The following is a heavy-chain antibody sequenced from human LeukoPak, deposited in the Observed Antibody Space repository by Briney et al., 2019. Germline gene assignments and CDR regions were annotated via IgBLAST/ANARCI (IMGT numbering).Heavy chain of an antibody. J-gene: IGHJ4*02. CDR1: GGSISSYY. CDR2: IYYSGST. Sequence: PSETLSLTCTVSGGSISSYYWGWIRQPPGKGLEWIGSIYYSGSTYYNPSLKSRVTISVDTSKNQFSLKLSSVTAADTAVYYCAVPIAVAGSEYFDYWGQGTLVTVSS. D-gene: IGHD6-19*01. V-gene: IGHV4-39*01. CDR3: AVPIAVAGSEYFDY.